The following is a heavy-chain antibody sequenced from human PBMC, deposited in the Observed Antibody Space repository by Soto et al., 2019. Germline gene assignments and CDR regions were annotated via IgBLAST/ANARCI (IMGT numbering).Heavy chain of an antibody. CDR1: GGTFSSYT. CDR3: ASGGSRGWHFDY. J-gene: IGHJ4*02. CDR2: IIPILGIA. Sequence: ASVKVSCKASGGTFSSYTISWVRQAPGQGLEWMGRIIPILGIANYAQKFQGRVTITADKSTSTAYMELSSLRSEDTAVYYCASGGSRGWHFDYWGQGTLVTVSS. V-gene: IGHV1-69*02. D-gene: IGHD3-16*01.